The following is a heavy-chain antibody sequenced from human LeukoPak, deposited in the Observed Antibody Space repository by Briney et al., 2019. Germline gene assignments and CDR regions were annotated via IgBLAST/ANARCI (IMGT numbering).Heavy chain of an antibody. D-gene: IGHD4-17*01. CDR3: ANSIDFDYGDYYFDY. CDR2: IYYSGST. V-gene: IGHV4-59*01. J-gene: IGHJ4*02. Sequence: PSETLSLTCTVSGGSISSYYWSWIRQPPGKGLEWIGYIYYSGSTNYNPSLKSRVTISVDTSKNQFSLKLSSVTAADTAVYYCANSIDFDYGDYYFDYWGQGALVTISS. CDR1: GGSISSYY.